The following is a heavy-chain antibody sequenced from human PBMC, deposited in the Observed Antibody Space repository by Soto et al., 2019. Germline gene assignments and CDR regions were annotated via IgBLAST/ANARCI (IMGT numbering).Heavy chain of an antibody. CDR1: GYTFTDYY. CDR2: INPNSGAT. J-gene: IGHJ6*02. V-gene: IGHV1-2*04. Sequence: ASVKVSCKASGYTFTDYYIHWVRQAPGQGLEWMAWINPNSGATNSAQRFQGWVTMTRDTSISTAYMELTRLKSDDTAVYYCARSELAVSSNGMGVWGQGTTVTVSS. CDR3: ARSELAVSSNGMGV. D-gene: IGHD6-19*01.